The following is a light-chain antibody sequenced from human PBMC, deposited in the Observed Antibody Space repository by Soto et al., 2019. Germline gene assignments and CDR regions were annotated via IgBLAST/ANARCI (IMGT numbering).Light chain of an antibody. V-gene: IGKV3-15*01. Sequence: EIVMTQSPATLSVSPGERATLSCRASQSVSSNLAWYQQKPGQAPRLLIYGVSTRATGIPARFSGSGSGTEYTLTISSMQSHDFAVLHCQQYNYWPPVFGGGTKVEIK. CDR1: QSVSSN. CDR3: QQYNYWPPV. CDR2: GVS. J-gene: IGKJ4*01.